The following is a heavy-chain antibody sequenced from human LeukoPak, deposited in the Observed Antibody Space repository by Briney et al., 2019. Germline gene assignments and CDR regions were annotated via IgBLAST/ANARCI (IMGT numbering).Heavy chain of an antibody. CDR1: GFTFEDYA. CDR3: ARGSYVWGSYHFDY. Sequence: GGSLRLSCAASGFTFEDYAMHWVRQAPGKGLEWVSGISWNSENIAYADSAKGRFTISRDNAKNSLYLQMNSLRAEDTAVYYCARGSYVWGSYHFDYWGQGTLVTVSS. D-gene: IGHD3-16*01. CDR2: ISWNSENI. J-gene: IGHJ4*02. V-gene: IGHV3-9*01.